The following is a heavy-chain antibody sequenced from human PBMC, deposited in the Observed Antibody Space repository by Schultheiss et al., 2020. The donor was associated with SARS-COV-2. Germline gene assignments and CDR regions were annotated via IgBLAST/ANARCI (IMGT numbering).Heavy chain of an antibody. Sequence: GGSLRLSCAASEFTVSSIHMRWVRQAPGKGLEWVSSISSSSSYIYYADSVKGRFTISRDNAKNSLYLQMNSLRAEDTAVYYCARDRTPAPDYYMDVWGKGTTVTVSS. CDR3: ARDRTPAPDYYMDV. CDR2: ISSSSSYI. CDR1: EFTVSSIH. V-gene: IGHV3-21*01. J-gene: IGHJ6*03. D-gene: IGHD1-1*01.